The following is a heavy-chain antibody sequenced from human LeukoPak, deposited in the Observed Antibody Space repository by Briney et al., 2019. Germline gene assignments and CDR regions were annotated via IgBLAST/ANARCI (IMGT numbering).Heavy chain of an antibody. CDR3: ARGYYDYVWGSYRQRYFDY. V-gene: IGHV4-34*01. CDR2: INHSGST. Sequence: SGTLSLTCAVYGGSFSGYYWSWIRQPPGKGLEWIGEINHSGSTNYNPSLKSRVTISVDTSKNQFSLKLSSVTAADTAVYYCARGYYDYVWGSYRQRYFDYWGQGTLVTASS. CDR1: GGSFSGYY. J-gene: IGHJ4*02. D-gene: IGHD3-16*02.